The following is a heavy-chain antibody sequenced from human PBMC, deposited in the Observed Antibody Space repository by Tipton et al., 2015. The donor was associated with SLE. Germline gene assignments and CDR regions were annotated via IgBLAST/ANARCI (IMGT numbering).Heavy chain of an antibody. D-gene: IGHD2-2*01. Sequence: TLSLTCTVSGGSISNYYWSWIRQPPGKELEWIGYIYYSGSTNYSPSLKSRVTISVDTSKNQFSLKLSSVTAADTAVYYCARFSTSCPPREVCYMDVWGKGTTVTVSS. CDR2: IYYSGST. V-gene: IGHV4-59*08. J-gene: IGHJ6*03. CDR1: GGSISNYY. CDR3: ARFSTSCPPREVCYMDV.